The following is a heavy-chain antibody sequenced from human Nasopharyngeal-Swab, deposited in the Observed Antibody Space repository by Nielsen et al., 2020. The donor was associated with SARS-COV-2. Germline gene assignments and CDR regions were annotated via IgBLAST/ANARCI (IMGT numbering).Heavy chain of an antibody. CDR2: INSDGSST. Sequence: GASLKISWAASGFTFSSYWMHWVRQAPGKGLVWVSRINSDGSSTSYADSVKGRFTISRDNAKNTLYLQMNSLRAEDTAVYYCARDPLNYGDYFDYWGQGTLVTVSS. CDR1: GFTFSSYW. D-gene: IGHD4-17*01. V-gene: IGHV3-74*01. CDR3: ARDPLNYGDYFDY. J-gene: IGHJ4*02.